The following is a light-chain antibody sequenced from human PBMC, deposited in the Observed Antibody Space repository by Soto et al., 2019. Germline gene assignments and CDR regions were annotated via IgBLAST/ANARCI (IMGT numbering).Light chain of an antibody. CDR1: SSDVGGYDY. CDR3: SSYTSSSTYV. Sequence: QSVLTQPASVSGSPGQSITIPCTGTSSDVGGYDYVSWYQHHPGKAPKFIIYDVSNRPSGVSNRFSGSKSGNTASLTISGLQAEDEADYYCSSYTSSSTYVFGTGTQLTVL. V-gene: IGLV2-14*03. J-gene: IGLJ1*01. CDR2: DVS.